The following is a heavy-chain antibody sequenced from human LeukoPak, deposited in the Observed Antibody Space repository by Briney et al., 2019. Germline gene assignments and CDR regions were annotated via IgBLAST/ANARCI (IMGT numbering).Heavy chain of an antibody. CDR1: GYAFTSYD. V-gene: IGHV1-8*01. D-gene: IGHD3-10*01. Sequence: ASVKVSCKASGYAFTSYDINWVRQATGQGLEWMGWMNPNSGNTGYAQKFQGRVTMTRNTSISTAYMELSSLRSEDTAVYYCARGRYYYGSGSYSNRGHYFDYWGQGTLVTVSS. CDR2: MNPNSGNT. J-gene: IGHJ4*02. CDR3: ARGRYYYGSGSYSNRGHYFDY.